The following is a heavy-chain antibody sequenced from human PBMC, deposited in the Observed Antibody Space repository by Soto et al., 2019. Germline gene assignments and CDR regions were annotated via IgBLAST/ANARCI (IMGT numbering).Heavy chain of an antibody. Sequence: QVQLVESGGGVVQPGRSLRLSCAASGFTFSSYGMHWVRQAPGKGLEWVAFISYDGTNKYYADSVKGRFTISRDNSKNTLYLQMDSLRAEDTAVFYCAKDRGYTYGYLADYWGQGTPVTVSS. CDR1: GFTFSSYG. D-gene: IGHD5-18*01. J-gene: IGHJ4*02. CDR3: AKDRGYTYGYLADY. V-gene: IGHV3-30*18. CDR2: ISYDGTNK.